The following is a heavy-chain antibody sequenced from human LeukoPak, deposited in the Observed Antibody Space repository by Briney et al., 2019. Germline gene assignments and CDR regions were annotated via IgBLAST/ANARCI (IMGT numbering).Heavy chain of an antibody. J-gene: IGHJ4*02. CDR3: ARGSGNFDY. CDR2: IYHSGST. Sequence: PSETLSLTCAVSGGSISSGGYSWSWIRQPPGKGLEWIGYIYHSGSTYHNPSLKSRVTISVDRSKNQFSLKLSSVTAADTAVYYCARGSGNFDYWGQGTLVTVSS. CDR1: GGSISSGGYS. D-gene: IGHD2-15*01. V-gene: IGHV4-30-2*01.